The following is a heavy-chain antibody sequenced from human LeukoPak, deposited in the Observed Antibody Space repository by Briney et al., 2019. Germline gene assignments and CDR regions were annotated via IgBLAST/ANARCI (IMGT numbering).Heavy chain of an antibody. Sequence: GESLKISCKGSGYSFTSYWIGWVRQMPGKGLEWMGIIYPGVSDTRYSPSFQGQVTISADKSISTAYLQWSSLKASDTAMYYCASRQGYCSSTSCPGWWFDPWGQGTLVTVSS. V-gene: IGHV5-51*01. CDR1: GYSFTSYW. CDR3: ASRQGYCSSTSCPGWWFDP. J-gene: IGHJ5*02. D-gene: IGHD2-2*01. CDR2: IYPGVSDT.